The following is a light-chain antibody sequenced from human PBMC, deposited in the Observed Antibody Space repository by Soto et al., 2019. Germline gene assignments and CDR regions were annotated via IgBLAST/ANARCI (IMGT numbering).Light chain of an antibody. J-gene: IGKJ1*01. CDR3: QQYGSSPVP. V-gene: IGKV3-11*01. Sequence: EIVLTQSPATLSLSPGERATLSCRASQSVSSYLAWYQQKPGQAPRLLIYDASNRATGIPARFSGSGSGTDFNLTISSLEPEDFAVYYCQQYGSSPVPLGKGTPVAIK. CDR1: QSVSSY. CDR2: DAS.